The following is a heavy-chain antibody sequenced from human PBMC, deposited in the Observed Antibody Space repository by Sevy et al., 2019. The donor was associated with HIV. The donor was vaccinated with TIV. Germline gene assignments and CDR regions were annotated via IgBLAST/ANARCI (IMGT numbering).Heavy chain of an antibody. CDR3: ARESAYDYVWGSYRSYYYYGMDV. V-gene: IGHV4-4*07. CDR1: GGSISSYY. Sequence: SETLSLTCTVSGGSISSYYWSWIRQPAGKGLEWIGRIYTSGSTNYNPSLKSRVTMSVDTSKNQSSLKLSSVTAADTAVYYCARESAYDYVWGSYRSYYYYGMDVWGQGTTVTVSS. D-gene: IGHD3-16*02. J-gene: IGHJ6*02. CDR2: IYTSGST.